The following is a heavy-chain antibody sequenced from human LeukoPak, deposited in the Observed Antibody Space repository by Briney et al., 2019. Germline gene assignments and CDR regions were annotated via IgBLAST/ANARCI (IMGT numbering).Heavy chain of an antibody. Sequence: GGSLRLSCAASGFTFDDYAMHWVRQAPGKGLEWVSGIRWNSGSIGYADSVKGRFTISRDNAKNSLYLQMNSLRAEDTALYYCAKVRCSTSCYFDYWGQGTLVTVSS. CDR2: IRWNSGSI. D-gene: IGHD2-2*01. V-gene: IGHV3-9*01. CDR3: AKVRCSTSCYFDY. J-gene: IGHJ4*02. CDR1: GFTFDDYA.